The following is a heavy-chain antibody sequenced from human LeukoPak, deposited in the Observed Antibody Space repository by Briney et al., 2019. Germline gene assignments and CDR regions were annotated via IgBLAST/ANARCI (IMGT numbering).Heavy chain of an antibody. CDR3: ASTVGSAPDYYGSGGFAVLDY. D-gene: IGHD3-10*01. Sequence: GGSLRLSCAASGFTFSSYWMHWLRHAPGKGLVWVARINSDGSSTSYADSVKGLFTISRDNAKNTLYLQKNSLRAEDTAVYYCASTVGSAPDYYGSGGFAVLDYWGQGTMVSVSS. V-gene: IGHV3-74*01. J-gene: IGHJ4*02. CDR2: INSDGSST. CDR1: GFTFSSYW.